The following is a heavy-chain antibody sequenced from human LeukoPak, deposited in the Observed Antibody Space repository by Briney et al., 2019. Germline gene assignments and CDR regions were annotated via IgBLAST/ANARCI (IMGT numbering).Heavy chain of an antibody. V-gene: IGHV4-59*11. Sequence: SETLSLTCTVSGGSISSHYWSWIRQPPGKGLEWIGYIYYSGSTNYNPSLKSRVTISVDTSKNRFSPKLSSVTAADTAVYYCARDASSDYYFDYWGQGTLVTVSS. J-gene: IGHJ4*02. CDR2: IYYSGST. D-gene: IGHD3-3*01. CDR1: GGSISSHY. CDR3: ARDASSDYYFDY.